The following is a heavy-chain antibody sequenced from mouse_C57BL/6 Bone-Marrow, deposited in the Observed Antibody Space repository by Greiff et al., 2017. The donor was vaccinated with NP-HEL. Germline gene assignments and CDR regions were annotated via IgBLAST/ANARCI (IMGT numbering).Heavy chain of an antibody. CDR1: GYAFSSSW. Sequence: LVESGPELVKPGASVKISCKASGYAFSSSWMNWVKQRPGKGLEWIGRIYPGDGDTNYNGKFKGKATLTADKSSSTAYMQLSSLTSEDSAVYFCARWDGYSDYWGQGTTLTVSS. V-gene: IGHV1-82*01. CDR2: IYPGDGDT. J-gene: IGHJ2*01. D-gene: IGHD2-3*01. CDR3: ARWDGYSDY.